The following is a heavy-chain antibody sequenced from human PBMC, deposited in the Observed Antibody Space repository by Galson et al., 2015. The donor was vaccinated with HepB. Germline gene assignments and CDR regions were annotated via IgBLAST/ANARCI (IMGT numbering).Heavy chain of an antibody. CDR2: IYSGGST. Sequence: SLRLSCAASGFTVSSNYMSWVRQAPGKGLEWVSVIYSGGSTYHADSVKGRFTISRDNSKNTLYLQMNSLRAEDTAVYYCARGGEGDYSYYYYGMDVWGQGTTVTVSS. CDR3: ARGGEGDYSYYYYGMDV. J-gene: IGHJ6*02. CDR1: GFTVSSNY. V-gene: IGHV3-66*01. D-gene: IGHD4-17*01.